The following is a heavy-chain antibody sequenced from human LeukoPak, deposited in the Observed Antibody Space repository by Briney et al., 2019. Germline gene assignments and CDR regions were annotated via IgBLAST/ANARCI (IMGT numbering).Heavy chain of an antibody. J-gene: IGHJ4*02. CDR2: IHSSGTTT. D-gene: IGHD6-19*01. CDR3: ALLAVASDFDY. Sequence: GGSLRLSCAVSGFPFSFYEMNWVRQAPGKGLEWVSSIHSSGTTTYYADSVKGRFSISRDNAKNSLYLRMNSLRVEDTAVYYCALLAVASDFDYWGQGALVTVSS. V-gene: IGHV3-48*03. CDR1: GFPFSFYE.